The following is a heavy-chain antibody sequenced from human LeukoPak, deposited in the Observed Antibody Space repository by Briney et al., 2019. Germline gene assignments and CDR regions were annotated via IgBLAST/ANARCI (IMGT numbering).Heavy chain of an antibody. CDR1: GNTFTPYD. CDR3: ATMDG. Sequence: ASVKVSCKASGNTFTPYDINWVRQATGQGLEWMGWMNPNSGNTGHAQKFQGRVIMTRDTSISTAYMELSSLGSEDTAVYYCATMDGWGQGTLVTVSS. V-gene: IGHV1-8*01. D-gene: IGHD2-2*03. CDR2: MNPNSGNT. J-gene: IGHJ4*02.